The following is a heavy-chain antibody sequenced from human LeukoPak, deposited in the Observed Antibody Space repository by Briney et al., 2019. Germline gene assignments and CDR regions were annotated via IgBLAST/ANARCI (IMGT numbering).Heavy chain of an antibody. CDR1: GFSLSTGGVG. CDR2: IYWNDDK. D-gene: IGHD3-16*02. V-gene: IGHV2-5*01. J-gene: IGHJ5*02. Sequence: SGPTLVNPTQTLTLICTFSGFSLSTGGVGVAWIRQPPGRALEWLALIYWNDDKRYSPSLKSRLTITKDTSKNQVVLTMTNMDPVDTATYYCAHIPNYVWGTYRFDWFDPWGQGTLVTVSS. CDR3: AHIPNYVWGTYRFDWFDP.